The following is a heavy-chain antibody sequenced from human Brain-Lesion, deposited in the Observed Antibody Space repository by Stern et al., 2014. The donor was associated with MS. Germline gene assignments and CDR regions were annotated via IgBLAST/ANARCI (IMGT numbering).Heavy chain of an antibody. CDR1: GGSVSSTSYA. J-gene: IGHJ5*02. CDR2: IYYSGNT. V-gene: IGHV4-39*01. D-gene: IGHD2-15*01. Sequence: VQLEESGPGLVKPSETLSLTCTVAGGSVSSTSYAWAWIRQPPGKGLEWIGTIYYSGNTYYSPSLKSRLTISLATSKNQFSLQRRSVTAADTAVYYCAGEEDIRYCSGGSCTGNWFDPWGQGTLVTVSS. CDR3: AGEEDIRYCSGGSCTGNWFDP.